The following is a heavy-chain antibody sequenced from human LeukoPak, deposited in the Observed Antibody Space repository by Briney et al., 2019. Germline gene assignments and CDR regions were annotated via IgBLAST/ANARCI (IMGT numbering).Heavy chain of an antibody. J-gene: IGHJ4*02. D-gene: IGHD4-17*01. CDR1: GGTFSSYA. V-gene: IGHV1-69*04. CDR3: ARDSDYGFVFDY. Sequence: SVKVSCKASGGTFSSYAISWVRQAPGQGLEWMGRIIPILGIANYAQKFQGRVTITADKSTSTAYMELSSLRSDDTAVYYCARDSDYGFVFDYWGQGTLVTVSS. CDR2: IIPILGIA.